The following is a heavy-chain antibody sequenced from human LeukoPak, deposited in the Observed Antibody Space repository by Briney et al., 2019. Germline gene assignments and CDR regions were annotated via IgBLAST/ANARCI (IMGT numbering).Heavy chain of an antibody. CDR3: ANGYYYNILTGYYKDRDTNFQY. CDR2: ISRSGEST. V-gene: IGHV3-23*01. Sequence: GGSLRLSCAASGFTFSGFAMSWIRQAPGKGLEWVSSISRSGESTFYADSVRGRFTISRDNSKNTLSLQMNSLRAEDTAVYYCANGYYYNILTGYYKDRDTNFQYWGQGTLVTVSS. J-gene: IGHJ4*02. CDR1: GFTFSGFA. D-gene: IGHD3-9*01.